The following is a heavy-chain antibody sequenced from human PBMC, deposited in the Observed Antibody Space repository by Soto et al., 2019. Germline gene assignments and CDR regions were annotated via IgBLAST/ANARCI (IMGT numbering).Heavy chain of an antibody. CDR1: GFTFTSYW. V-gene: IGHV3-7*01. J-gene: IGHJ4*02. CDR2: IKEDGSAK. CDR3: AIEDFYRFDY. Sequence: EVQLVESGGGLVQPGGSLRVSCAASGFTFTSYWMSWVLQAPGKGLEWVANIKEDGSAKYYLDSVKGRFTISRDNAKKSLYLPMSSLRAEDTAVYYCAIEDFYRFDYWGQGNLVTVS.